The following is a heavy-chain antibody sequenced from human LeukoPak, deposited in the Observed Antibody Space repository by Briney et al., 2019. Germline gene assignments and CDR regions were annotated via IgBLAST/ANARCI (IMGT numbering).Heavy chain of an antibody. J-gene: IGHJ4*02. D-gene: IGHD7-27*01. Sequence: GESLRISCKGSGYSFTSYWITWVRQMPGKGLDWMGRIDPSDSYTDYSPSFQGHVTISADKSISTAYLQWRSLKASDTAMYYCTSSPGDFDYWGQGTLVTVSS. V-gene: IGHV5-10-1*01. CDR1: GYSFTSYW. CDR3: TSSPGDFDY. CDR2: IDPSDSYT.